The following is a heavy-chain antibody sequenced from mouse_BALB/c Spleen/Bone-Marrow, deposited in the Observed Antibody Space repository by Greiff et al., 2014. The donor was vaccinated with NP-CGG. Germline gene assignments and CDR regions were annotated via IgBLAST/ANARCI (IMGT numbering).Heavy chain of an antibody. Sequence: LQQPGSELVRPGASVKLSCKASGYTFTSYWMHWVKQRPGQGLEWIGNIYPGSGSTNYDEKFKSKATLTVDTSSSTAYMQLSSLTSEDSAVYYCTRDYDWVPDYWGQGTTLTVS. J-gene: IGHJ2*01. CDR1: GYTFTSYW. CDR2: IYPGSGST. CDR3: TRDYDWVPDY. V-gene: IGHV1S22*01. D-gene: IGHD1-1*01.